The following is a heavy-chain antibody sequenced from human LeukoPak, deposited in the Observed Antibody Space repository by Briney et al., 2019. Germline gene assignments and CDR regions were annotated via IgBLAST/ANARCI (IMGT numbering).Heavy chain of an antibody. CDR3: GRQGYTASYYFFDY. Sequence: SETLSLTCTVSSGSIRSYYWGWVRQPPGKGLEWIGRTYTTGTTQYNPSLKSRVTMSVDTSTNQFSLNLRSMTAADTAVYYCGRQGYTASYYFFDYWSQGTLVAVS. CDR2: TYTTGTT. CDR1: SGSIRSYY. J-gene: IGHJ4*02. D-gene: IGHD1-26*01. V-gene: IGHV4-4*07.